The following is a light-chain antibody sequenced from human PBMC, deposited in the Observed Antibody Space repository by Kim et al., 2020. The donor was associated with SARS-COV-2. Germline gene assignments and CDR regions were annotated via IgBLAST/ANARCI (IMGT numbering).Light chain of an antibody. CDR1: PVISGS. CDR3: QKYNSVPFT. CDR2: DAS. V-gene: IGKV1-27*01. J-gene: IGKJ3*01. Sequence: AFVGDRFAITCRASPVISGSLAWYQQKPGAVPNLLIFDASTLESGVPSRFSGSESGTNFTLTINSLQPEDVGTYYCQKYNSVPFTFGPGTKVDIK.